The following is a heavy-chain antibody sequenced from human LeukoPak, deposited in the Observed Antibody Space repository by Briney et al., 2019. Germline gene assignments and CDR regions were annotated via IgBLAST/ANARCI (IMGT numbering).Heavy chain of an antibody. Sequence: ASVKVSCKLSRYTFTGYYLHWVRQAPGKGLEWMGGFDPEDGETIYAQKFQGRVTMTEDTSTDTAYMELSSLRSEDTAVYYCAAKQQLVRPFDYWGQGTLVTVSS. V-gene: IGHV1-24*01. CDR3: AAKQQLVRPFDY. CDR1: RYTFTGYY. J-gene: IGHJ4*02. D-gene: IGHD6-13*01. CDR2: FDPEDGET.